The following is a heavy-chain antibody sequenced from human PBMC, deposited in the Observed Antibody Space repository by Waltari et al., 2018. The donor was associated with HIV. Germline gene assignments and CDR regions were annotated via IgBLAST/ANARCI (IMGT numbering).Heavy chain of an antibody. Sequence: EVQVVESGGALVQPGGSLRLSCAASGFTFDDYWMTWVRQAPGKGLEWVASIKRDGSDKSYVDSVKGRFSVSRDNAKSSVYLQMSSLRVEDTALYFCARGRGYYFGSPYYFDSWGQGTLVTVSS. CDR1: GFTFDDYW. J-gene: IGHJ4*02. D-gene: IGHD3-10*01. V-gene: IGHV3-7*01. CDR3: ARGRGYYFGSPYYFDS. CDR2: IKRDGSDK.